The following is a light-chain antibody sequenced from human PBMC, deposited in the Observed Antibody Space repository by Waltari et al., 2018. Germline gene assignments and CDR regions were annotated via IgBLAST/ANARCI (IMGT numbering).Light chain of an antibody. J-gene: IGLJ1*01. CDR3: QVWDITSDHFV. V-gene: IGLV3-21*02. CDR2: DNS. Sequence: SYVLTQPPSVSVAPGQTARITGGGNNIGSKRVHWYQQKPGQAPVLVVYDNSDRPSGIPERFSGSNSGNTATLTISRVEAGDEADYYCQVWDITSDHFVFGTGTKVTVL. CDR1: NIGSKR.